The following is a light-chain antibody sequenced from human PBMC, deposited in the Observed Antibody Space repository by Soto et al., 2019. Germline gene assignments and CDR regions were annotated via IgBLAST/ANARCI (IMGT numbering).Light chain of an antibody. CDR3: QQYGSSPLT. Sequence: EIVLTQSPGTLSLSPGEGATLSCRASQSVSSNYLAWYHHKPGQAPRLLIYGASSRATGVPDRFSGSGSGTDFTLTISRLEPEDFAVYYCQQYGSSPLTFGGGTKVVIK. V-gene: IGKV3-20*01. J-gene: IGKJ4*01. CDR2: GAS. CDR1: QSVSSNY.